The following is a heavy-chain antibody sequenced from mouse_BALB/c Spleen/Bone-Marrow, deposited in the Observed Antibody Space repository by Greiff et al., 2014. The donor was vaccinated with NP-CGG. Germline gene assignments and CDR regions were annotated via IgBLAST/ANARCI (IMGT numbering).Heavy chain of an antibody. J-gene: IGHJ3*01. D-gene: IGHD1-2*01. CDR3: ARLNYGYWFAY. CDR2: FNPSSGYI. V-gene: IGHV1-4*02. Sequence: QVQLQQSAAELARPGASVKMSCKASGYTFTSYTMHWVKQRPGQGLEWIGYFNPSSGYIEYNQKFKDKTTLTADKSSSTAYIQLSSLTSEDSAVHYCARLNYGYWFAYWGQGTLVTVSA. CDR1: GYTFTSYT.